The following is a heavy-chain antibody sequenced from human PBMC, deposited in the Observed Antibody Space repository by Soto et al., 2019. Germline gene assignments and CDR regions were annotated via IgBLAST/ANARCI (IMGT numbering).Heavy chain of an antibody. CDR2: IYSGGST. CDR3: ARDQEYSSSGFDP. CDR1: WFTVSSNY. Sequence: GGSLRLSCASSWFTVSSNYMSWVRQAPGKGLEWVSVIYSGGSTYYADSVKGRFTISRDNSKNTLYLQMNSLRAEDTAVYYCARDQEYSSSGFDPWGQGTLVTVSS. V-gene: IGHV3-53*01. J-gene: IGHJ5*02. D-gene: IGHD6-6*01.